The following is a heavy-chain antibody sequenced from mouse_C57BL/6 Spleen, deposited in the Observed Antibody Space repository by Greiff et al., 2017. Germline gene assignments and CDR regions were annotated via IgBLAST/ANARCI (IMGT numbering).Heavy chain of an antibody. CDR3: ARHASYYSNYGYFDV. D-gene: IGHD2-5*01. V-gene: IGHV2-6-1*01. CDR2: IWSDGST. Sequence: VQRVESGPGLVAPSQSLSITCTVSGFSLTSYGVHWVRQPPGKGLEWLVVIWSDGSTTYNPALKSRLSISKDNSKSQVFLKMNSLQTDDTAMYYCARHASYYSNYGYFDVWGTGTTVTVSS. CDR1: GFSLTSYG. J-gene: IGHJ1*03.